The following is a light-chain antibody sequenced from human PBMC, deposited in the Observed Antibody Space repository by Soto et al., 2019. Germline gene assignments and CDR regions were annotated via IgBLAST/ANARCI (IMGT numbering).Light chain of an antibody. Sequence: DIQMTQSPSSLSASVGDRVTITCQASQDISNYLNWYQQKAGKAPKLLISSASGLQSGVPSRFSGSRSGTDFTLTISSLQPEDSATYYCQQSYNPPWTFGQGTTVEVK. CDR1: QDISNY. V-gene: IGKV1-39*01. J-gene: IGKJ1*01. CDR2: SAS. CDR3: QQSYNPPWT.